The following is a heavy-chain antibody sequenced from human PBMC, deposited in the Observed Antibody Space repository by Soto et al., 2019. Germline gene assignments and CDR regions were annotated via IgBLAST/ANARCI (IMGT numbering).Heavy chain of an antibody. CDR3: ARGLGRAYYDTSSYFHLDY. J-gene: IGHJ4*02. CDR1: GFTVSSNS. Sequence: EVQLVESGGGLIQPGGSLRLSCAVSGFTVSSNSMTWVRQGPGKGLECVSVIYSGGSTKFADSVKGRFTISRDNSKNTMYLQMNSLSAEDTAVYYCARGLGRAYYDTSSYFHLDYWGQGTLVTVSS. CDR2: IYSGGST. D-gene: IGHD3-22*01. V-gene: IGHV3-53*01.